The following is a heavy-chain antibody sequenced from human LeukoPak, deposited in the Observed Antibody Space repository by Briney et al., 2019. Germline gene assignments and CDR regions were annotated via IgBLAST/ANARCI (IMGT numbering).Heavy chain of an antibody. D-gene: IGHD3-22*01. CDR1: GYIFTSYG. Sequence: ASVKVSCKASGYIFTSYGISWVRQAPGQGLEWRGWISVYNGNTNYPHRLQGSVTMTTDTSTTTAYMELRSLRSDDTAVYYCARDINGYYYDSHGYYPTDLWGQGTLVTVSS. J-gene: IGHJ5*02. CDR3: ARDINGYYYDSHGYYPTDL. CDR2: ISVYNGNT. V-gene: IGHV1-18*01.